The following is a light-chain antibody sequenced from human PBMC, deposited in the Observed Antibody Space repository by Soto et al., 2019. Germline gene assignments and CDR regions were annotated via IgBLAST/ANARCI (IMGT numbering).Light chain of an antibody. Sequence: EIVLTQSPGTLSLSPGEGGTLSCRASQSISSSYLTWYQQKPGQSPRLLIYAASSRATGIPDRFSGSGSGTDCTLTISRLEPEDFAVYYCQLYGGSHMFSFGQGTTLAIK. CDR1: QSISSSY. J-gene: IGKJ2*01. CDR2: AAS. V-gene: IGKV3-20*01. CDR3: QLYGGSHMFS.